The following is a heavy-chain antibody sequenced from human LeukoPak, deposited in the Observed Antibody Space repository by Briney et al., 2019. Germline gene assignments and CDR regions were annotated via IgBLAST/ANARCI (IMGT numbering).Heavy chain of an antibody. V-gene: IGHV3-33*01. CDR1: GFTFSSYG. D-gene: IGHD3-22*01. Sequence: GGSLRLSCAASGFTFSSYGMHWVRQAPGKGLEWVAVIWYDGSNKYYADSVKGRFTISRDNSKNTLYLQMNSLRAEDTAVYYCAPEGDYYDSSGYQPGYWGQGTLVTVSS. J-gene: IGHJ4*02. CDR2: IWYDGSNK. CDR3: APEGDYYDSSGYQPGY.